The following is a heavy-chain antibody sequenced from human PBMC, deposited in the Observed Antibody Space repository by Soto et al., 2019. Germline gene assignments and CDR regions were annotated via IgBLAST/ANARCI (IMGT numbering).Heavy chain of an antibody. Sequence: EVQLVESGGGLVKPGGSLRLSCAGSGFTFSNFWMNWVRQAPGKGLEWVGRIKSKADGGTTDYTAPVKGRFTISRDDSKTTLYRHMTSLEPEDTAVYYCITDTGIPVPWGQGTLVTVSS. D-gene: IGHD6-19*01. CDR1: GFTFSNFW. V-gene: IGHV3-15*07. J-gene: IGHJ5*02. CDR2: IKSKADGGTT. CDR3: ITDTGIPVP.